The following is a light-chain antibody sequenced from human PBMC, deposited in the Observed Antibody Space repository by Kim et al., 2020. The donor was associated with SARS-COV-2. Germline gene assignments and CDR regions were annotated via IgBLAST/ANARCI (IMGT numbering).Light chain of an antibody. J-gene: IGLJ3*02. Sequence: QRVTISCTGSSSKIGADYDVHWYQYLPGTVPKLLIYSNSNRPSGVPDRFSASKSGTSASLAITGLQDEDEADYYCQSYDSSLSGWVFGGGTQLTVL. CDR3: QSYDSSLSGWV. V-gene: IGLV1-40*01. CDR2: SNS. CDR1: SSKIGADYD.